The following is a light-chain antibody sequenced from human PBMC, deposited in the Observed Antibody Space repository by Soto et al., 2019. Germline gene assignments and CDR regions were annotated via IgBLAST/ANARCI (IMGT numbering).Light chain of an antibody. J-gene: IGKJ5*01. CDR3: QQYDNLPIT. CDR2: AAS. CDR1: QTISSW. V-gene: IGKV1-5*01. Sequence: DTQMTQSPSTLSGSVGDRVTITCRASQTISSWLAWYQQKPGKAPKLLIYAASTLQSGVPSRFSGSGSGTDFTFTISSLQPEDIATYYCQQYDNLPITFGQGTRLEIK.